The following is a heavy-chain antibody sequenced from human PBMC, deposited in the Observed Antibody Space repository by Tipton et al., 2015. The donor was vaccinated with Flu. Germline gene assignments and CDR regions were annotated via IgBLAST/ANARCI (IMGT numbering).Heavy chain of an antibody. J-gene: IGHJ2*01. CDR3: AGRPRYSSGWGRYFDL. Sequence: TLSLTCAVYGGSFSEYNWGWVRQSQGTGLEWIGEIRPSGSTNYSPSLKSRVTMSEDTSKNQFSLRLNSVTAADTAVYYCAGRPRYSSGWGRYFDLWGRGTRVTVSS. V-gene: IGHV4-34*01. D-gene: IGHD6-19*01. CDR1: GGSFSEYN. CDR2: IRPSGST.